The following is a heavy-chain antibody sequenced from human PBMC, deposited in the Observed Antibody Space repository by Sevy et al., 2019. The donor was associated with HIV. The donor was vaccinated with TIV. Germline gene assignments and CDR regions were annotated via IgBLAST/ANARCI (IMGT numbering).Heavy chain of an antibody. CDR3: AKGYCSGGSCRIDYYYYGMDV. V-gene: IGHV3-23*01. J-gene: IGHJ6*02. CDR2: ISGSGRST. Sequence: GGSLRLSCAASGFTFTSYAMNWVRQAPGKGLDWVSSISGSGRSTYYADSVEGRFTISRDNSKNTLSLQMNSLRADDTAVYYCAKGYCSGGSCRIDYYYYGMDVWGQGTTVTVSS. D-gene: IGHD2-15*01. CDR1: GFTFTSYA.